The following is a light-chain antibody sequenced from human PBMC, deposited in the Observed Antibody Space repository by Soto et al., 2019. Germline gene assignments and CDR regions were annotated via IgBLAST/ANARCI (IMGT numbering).Light chain of an antibody. V-gene: IGKV3-11*01. CDR1: QSVSSY. J-gene: IGKJ4*01. CDR2: DAS. CDR3: NQRSNWPQVPLT. Sequence: EMVLTQSPATLSSSPGARATLSCRASQSVSSYLAWYQQNPGQAPMLLIYDASNKTTGIQARFSGGGSGTDFTLTISSIEPEEFAVYYCNQRSNWPQVPLTFGGGTKVEIK.